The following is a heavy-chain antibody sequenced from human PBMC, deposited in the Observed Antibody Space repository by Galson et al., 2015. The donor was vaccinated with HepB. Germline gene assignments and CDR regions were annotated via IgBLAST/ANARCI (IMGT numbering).Heavy chain of an antibody. CDR1: GFTFSSYS. CDR2: ISSSSSTI. J-gene: IGHJ6*02. D-gene: IGHD6-13*01. V-gene: IGHV3-48*04. CDR3: ARDYGVIAAAGTYYYYYGMDV. Sequence: LRLSCAASGFTFSSYSMNWVRQAPGKGLEWVSYISSSSSTIYYADSVKGRFTISRDNAKNSLYLQMNSLRAEDTAVYYCARDYGVIAAAGTYYYYYGMDVWGQGTTVTVSS.